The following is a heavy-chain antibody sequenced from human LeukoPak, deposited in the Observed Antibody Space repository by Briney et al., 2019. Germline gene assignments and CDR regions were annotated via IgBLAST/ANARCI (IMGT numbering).Heavy chain of an antibody. J-gene: IGHJ6*02. Sequence: ASVKVSCKASGYTFTAHFLHWVRQAPGQGLEWMGWINPNGGGPIYAQKFHGRVTMTTDTSITTAYMELTGLKSDDTAVYYCARDMGYTYGYRLYHYGMDLWGQGTTVTVSS. CDR2: INPNGGGP. CDR1: GYTFTAHF. D-gene: IGHD5-18*01. CDR3: ARDMGYTYGYRLYHYGMDL. V-gene: IGHV1-2*02.